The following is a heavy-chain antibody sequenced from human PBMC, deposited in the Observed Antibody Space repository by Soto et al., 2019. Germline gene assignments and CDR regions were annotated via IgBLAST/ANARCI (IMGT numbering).Heavy chain of an antibody. CDR3: ATERGALVAATGDYFDY. J-gene: IGHJ4*02. CDR2: INAGNGNT. V-gene: IGHV1-3*01. D-gene: IGHD2-15*01. CDR1: GYTFTSYA. Sequence: ASVKVSCKASGYTFTSYAMHWVRQAPGQRLEWMGWINAGNGNTKYSQKFQGRVTITRDTSASTAYMELSSLRSEDTAVYYCATERGALVAATGDYFDYWGQGTLVTVSS.